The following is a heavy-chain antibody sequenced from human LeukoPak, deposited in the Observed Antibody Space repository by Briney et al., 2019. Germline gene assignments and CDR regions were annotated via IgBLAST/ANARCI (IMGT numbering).Heavy chain of an antibody. CDR2: IRSKAYGGTT. CDR3: TRDRGDSSGYYWAHYYYYGMDV. J-gene: IGHJ6*02. V-gene: IGHV3-49*03. D-gene: IGHD3-22*01. Sequence: GGSLRLSCTASGFTFGDYAMSWFRQAPGKGPEWVGFIRSKAYGGTTEYAASVKGRFTISRDDSKSIVYLQMNSLKTEDTAVYYCTRDRGDSSGYYWAHYYYYGMDVWGQGTTVTVSS. CDR1: GFTFGDYA.